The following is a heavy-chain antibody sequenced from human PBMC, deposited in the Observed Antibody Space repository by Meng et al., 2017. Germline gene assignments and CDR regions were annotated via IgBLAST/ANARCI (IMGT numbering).Heavy chain of an antibody. D-gene: IGHD2-15*01. J-gene: IGHJ5*02. V-gene: IGHV4-31*01. CDR2: IYYSGST. Sequence: QVQLPESGPGLVKPSQTLSLTCTVSGGSISSGGYYWSWIRQHPGKGLEWIGYIYYSGSTYYNPSLKSLVTISVDTSKNQFSLKLSSVTAADTAVYYCARGLRCSGGSCYSSNWFDPWGQGTLV. CDR1: GGSISSGGYY. CDR3: ARGLRCSGGSCYSSNWFDP.